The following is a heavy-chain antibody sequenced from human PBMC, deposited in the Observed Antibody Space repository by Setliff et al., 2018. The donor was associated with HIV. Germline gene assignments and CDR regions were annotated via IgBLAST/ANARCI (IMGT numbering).Heavy chain of an antibody. J-gene: IGHJ5*02. CDR3: ARRGHRSICDPYQYNYFDP. CDR2: IYYSGNT. D-gene: IGHD5-18*01. V-gene: IGHV4-39*01. Sequence: PSETLSLTCSVSGGSISSSSYHWAWIRQPPGKGLEWIGTIYYSGNTYYNPSLKSRLTISLDTSTNKFSLKLSSVTAADAAVYYCARRGHRSICDPYQYNYFDPWGQGTLVTVSS. CDR1: GGSISSSSYH.